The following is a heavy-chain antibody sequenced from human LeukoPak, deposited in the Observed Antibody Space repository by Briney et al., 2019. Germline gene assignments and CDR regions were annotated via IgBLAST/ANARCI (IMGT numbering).Heavy chain of an antibody. CDR1: GGSFSGYY. Sequence: PSETLSLTCAVYGGSFSGYYWSWIRNPPGKGLEWIGEINHSGSTNYNPSLKSRVTISVDTSKNQFSLKLSSVTAADTAVYYCARPLAAAGTSYDPWGQGTLVTVSS. CDR2: INHSGST. J-gene: IGHJ5*02. D-gene: IGHD6-13*01. CDR3: ARPLAAAGTSYDP. V-gene: IGHV4-34*01.